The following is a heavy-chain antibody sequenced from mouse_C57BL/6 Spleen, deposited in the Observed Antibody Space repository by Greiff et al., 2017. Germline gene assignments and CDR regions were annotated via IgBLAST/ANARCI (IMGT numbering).Heavy chain of an antibody. D-gene: IGHD3-2*02. CDR2: INYDGSST. V-gene: IGHV5-16*01. CDR1: GFTFSDYY. CDR3: ARVSSGPFYYAMDY. J-gene: IGHJ4*01. Sequence: EVQLVESEGGLVQPGRSMKLSCTASGFTFSDYYMAWVRQVPEKGLEWVANINYDGSSTYYLDSLKSRFIISRDNAKNILYLQMSSLKSEDTATYYCARVSSGPFYYAMDYWGQGTSVTVSS.